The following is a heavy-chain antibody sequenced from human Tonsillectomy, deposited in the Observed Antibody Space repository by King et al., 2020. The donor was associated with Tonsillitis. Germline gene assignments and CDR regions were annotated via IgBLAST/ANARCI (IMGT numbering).Heavy chain of an antibody. D-gene: IGHD4-11*01. Sequence: VQLQESGPGLVKPSETLSLTCTVSGGPISSHYWSWIRQTPGKGLGWSGDIYYSGSTNCNASLKSRVTISADTSKNQFSLKLRSVTAADTAVYYCARLTVATVPWFDPWGQGTLVTVSS. J-gene: IGHJ5*02. V-gene: IGHV4-59*08. CDR1: GGPISSHY. CDR3: ARLTVATVPWFDP. CDR2: IYYSGST.